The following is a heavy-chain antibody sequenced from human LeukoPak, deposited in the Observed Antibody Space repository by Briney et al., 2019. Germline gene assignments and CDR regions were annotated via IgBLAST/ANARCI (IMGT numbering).Heavy chain of an antibody. CDR3: ARSGTEWFGLGWGFDP. CDR2: IIPIFGTA. J-gene: IGHJ5*02. D-gene: IGHD3-10*01. V-gene: IGHV1-69*01. CDR1: GGTFSSYA. Sequence: GASVKVSCKASGGTFSSYAISWVRQAPGQGLEWMGGIIPIFGTANYAQKFQGRVTITADESTSTAYMELSSLRSEDTAVYYCARSGTEWFGLGWGFDPWGQGTLVTVSS.